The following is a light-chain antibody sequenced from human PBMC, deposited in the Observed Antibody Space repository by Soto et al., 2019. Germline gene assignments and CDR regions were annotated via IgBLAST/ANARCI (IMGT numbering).Light chain of an antibody. V-gene: IGKV3-15*01. CDR1: QSVSIL. CDR2: SAS. CDR3: QQYNHWPPIT. Sequence: IVMTPSPSTLSVSPGERATLSCRASQSVSILLAWYQQKPGQAPSLLLHSASTRATGVPVRFSGSGFGTEFTLTISSLQSEDSAIYYCQQYNHWPPITFGPGTRLEIK. J-gene: IGKJ5*01.